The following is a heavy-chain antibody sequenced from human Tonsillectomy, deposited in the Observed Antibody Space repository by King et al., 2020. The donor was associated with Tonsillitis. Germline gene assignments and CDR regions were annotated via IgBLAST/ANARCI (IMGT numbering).Heavy chain of an antibody. J-gene: IGHJ4*02. CDR2: ISSDGSNK. Sequence: VQLVESGGGVVQPGRSLRLSCAASGFTFSSYAMHWVRQAPGKGLEWLAVISSDGSNKYYADSVKGRFTISRDNSKNTLYLQMNSLRAEDTAVYYCGTTAMGTLVYWGQGTLVTVSS. D-gene: IGHD1-14*01. V-gene: IGHV3-30-3*01. CDR3: GTTAMGTLVY. CDR1: GFTFSSYA.